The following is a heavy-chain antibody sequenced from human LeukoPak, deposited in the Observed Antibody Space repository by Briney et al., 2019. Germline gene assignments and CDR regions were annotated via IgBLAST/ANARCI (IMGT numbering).Heavy chain of an antibody. J-gene: IGHJ4*02. Sequence: PGGSLRLSCAASRFTFSSYTMNWVRQAPGKGLEWVSSISISSNYLYYADSVKGRFTISRDNAKNSLYLQMSSLRAEDTAVYFCARARGTLLRDDLEYWGQGTLVTVSS. CDR3: ARARGTLLRDDLEY. D-gene: IGHD3-3*01. CDR2: ISISSNYL. V-gene: IGHV3-21*01. CDR1: RFTFSSYT.